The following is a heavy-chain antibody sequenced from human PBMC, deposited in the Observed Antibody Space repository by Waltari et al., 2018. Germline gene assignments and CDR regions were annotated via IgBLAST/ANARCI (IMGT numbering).Heavy chain of an antibody. D-gene: IGHD3-3*01. CDR3: ARGDGGSGLGASDI. J-gene: IGHJ3*02. Sequence: QVQLVEPGGGGVQAGRSLGHSCEGPGFPVHNHGLNWVGQAPGKGLELVAGIWYDGSNKNYVDSVKGRFTISRDNSKNTMYLEMNRLRAEDTAVYFCARGDGGSGLGASDIWGQGTMVTVSS. V-gene: IGHV3-33*01. CDR1: GFPVHNHG. CDR2: IWYDGSNK.